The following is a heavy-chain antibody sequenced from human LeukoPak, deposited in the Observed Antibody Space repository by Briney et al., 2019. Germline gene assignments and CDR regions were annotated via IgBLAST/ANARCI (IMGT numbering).Heavy chain of an antibody. J-gene: IGHJ6*03. V-gene: IGHV1-3*01. CDR3: ARDNPSGYTYGYEHYFYYIDV. D-gene: IGHD5-18*01. CDR2: INAGNGNT. CDR1: GYTFTSYA. Sequence: ASVKVSCKASGYTFTSYAMHWVRQAPGQRLEWMGWINAGNGNTKYSQKFQGRVTITRDTSASTAYMELSSLRSEDTAVYYCARDNPSGYTYGYEHYFYYIDVWGKGTTVTVSS.